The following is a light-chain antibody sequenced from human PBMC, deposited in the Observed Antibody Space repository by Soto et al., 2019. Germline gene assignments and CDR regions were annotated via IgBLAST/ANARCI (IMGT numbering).Light chain of an antibody. V-gene: IGKV1-13*02. CDR3: QQFKSHPST. J-gene: IGKJ2*01. Sequence: AIQLTQSPSPLSASIGDRVTITCRASQGISNSLAWYQQKPGTPPALLIYDASTLQSGVPSRFSGRGSGTDSTLTISSVQPGDFATYYCQQFKSHPSTFGQGTKLDIK. CDR1: QGISNS. CDR2: DAS.